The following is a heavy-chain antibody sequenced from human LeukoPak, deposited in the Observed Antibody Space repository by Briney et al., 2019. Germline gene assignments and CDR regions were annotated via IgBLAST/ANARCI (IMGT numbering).Heavy chain of an antibody. V-gene: IGHV3-30*18. J-gene: IGHJ4*02. Sequence: GGSLRLSCAASGFTFSSYGMHWVRQAPGKGLEGVAVISYDGSNKYYADSVKGRFTISRDNSKNTLYLQMNSLRAEDTAVYYCAKDSAVLWFGKGYFDYWGQGTLVTVSS. CDR1: GFTFSSYG. D-gene: IGHD3-10*01. CDR2: ISYDGSNK. CDR3: AKDSAVLWFGKGYFDY.